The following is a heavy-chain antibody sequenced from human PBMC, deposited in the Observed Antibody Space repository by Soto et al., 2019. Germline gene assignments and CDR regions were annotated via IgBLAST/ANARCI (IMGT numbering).Heavy chain of an antibody. D-gene: IGHD4-17*01. V-gene: IGHV3-30-3*01. CDR3: ARDPPTGGYQG. CDR2: ISYDGSNK. J-gene: IGHJ4*02. CDR1: GFTFSSYA. Sequence: GGSLRLSCAASGFTFSSYAMHWVRQAPGKGLEWVAVISYDGSNKYYAYSMKGRFTISRDNSKNTLYLQMSSLRAEDTAVYYCARDPPTGGYQGWGQGTLVTVSS.